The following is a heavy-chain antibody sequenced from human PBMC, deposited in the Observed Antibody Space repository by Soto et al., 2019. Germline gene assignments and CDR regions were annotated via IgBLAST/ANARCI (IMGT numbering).Heavy chain of an antibody. D-gene: IGHD6-13*01. Sequence: SETLSLTCIVSGGSISEKYWDWVRQPPGKGLEWIGLIFANGHTDYNPSLKSRVTMSVDASKNQFSLRLTSMTAADTAVNYCVASLAASGLNWLDPWGRGTLVTVSS. CDR3: VASLAASGLNWLDP. J-gene: IGHJ5*02. CDR2: IFANGHT. CDR1: GGSISEKY. V-gene: IGHV4-4*07.